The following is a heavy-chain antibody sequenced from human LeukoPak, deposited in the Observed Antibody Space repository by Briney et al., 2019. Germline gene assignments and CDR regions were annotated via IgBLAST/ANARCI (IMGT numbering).Heavy chain of an antibody. V-gene: IGHV4-34*01. D-gene: IGHD3-9*01. CDR1: GGSFSGYY. J-gene: IGHJ4*02. CDR3: ASEGHYDILTGYSLGDY. Sequence: PSETLSLTCAVYGGSFSGYYWSWIRQPPGKGLEWIGEINHSGSTNYNPSLKSRVTISVDTSKNQFSLKLSSVTAADTAVYYCASEGHYDILTGYSLGDYWGQGTVVTVSS. CDR2: INHSGST.